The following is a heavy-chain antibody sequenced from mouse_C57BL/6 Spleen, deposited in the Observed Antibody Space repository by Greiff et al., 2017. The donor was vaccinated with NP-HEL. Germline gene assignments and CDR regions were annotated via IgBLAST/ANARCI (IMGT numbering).Heavy chain of an antibody. V-gene: IGHV1-50*01. CDR2: IDPSDSYT. D-gene: IGHD1-1*01. CDR1: GYTFTSYW. CDR3: ARKGITTVVAPFAY. Sequence: VQLQQPGAELVKPGASVKLSCKASGYTFTSYWMQWVKQRPGQGLEWIGEIDPSDSYTNYNQKFKGKATLTVDTSSSTAYMQLSSLTSEDSAVYYCARKGITTVVAPFAYGGQGTLVTVSA. J-gene: IGHJ3*01.